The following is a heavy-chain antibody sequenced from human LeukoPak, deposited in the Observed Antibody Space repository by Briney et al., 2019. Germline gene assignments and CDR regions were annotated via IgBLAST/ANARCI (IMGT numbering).Heavy chain of an antibody. CDR2: INHSGST. V-gene: IGHV4-34*01. CDR1: GGSFSGYY. CDR3: ARVRYCSGGSCYFLFDYFDY. D-gene: IGHD2-15*01. J-gene: IGHJ4*02. Sequence: SETLSLTCAVYGGSFSGYYWSWIRQPPGKGLEWIGEINHSGSTNYNPSLKSRVTISVDTSKNQFSLKLSSVTAADTAVYYCARVRYCSGGSCYFLFDYFDYWGQGTLVTVSS.